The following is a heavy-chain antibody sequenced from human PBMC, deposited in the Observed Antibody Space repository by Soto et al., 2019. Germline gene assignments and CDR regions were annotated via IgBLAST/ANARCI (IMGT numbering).Heavy chain of an antibody. CDR2: ISYDGSNK. CDR1: GFTFSSHG. CDR3: AKEGAAAGTTPRDYYYGMDV. D-gene: IGHD6-13*01. Sequence: GGSLRLSCAASGFTFSSHGMHWVRQAPGKGLEWVAVISYDGSNKYYADSVKGRFTISRDNSKNTLYLQMNSLRAEDTAVYYCAKEGAAAGTTPRDYYYGMDVWGQGTTVTVS. J-gene: IGHJ6*02. V-gene: IGHV3-30*18.